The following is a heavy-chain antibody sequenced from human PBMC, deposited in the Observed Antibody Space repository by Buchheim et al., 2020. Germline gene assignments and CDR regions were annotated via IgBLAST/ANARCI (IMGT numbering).Heavy chain of an antibody. CDR1: GFSFSSYV. Sequence: EMQLLESGGGLVQPGGSLRLSCAASGFSFSSYVMGWVRQTPTKGLEWVSVISENGDIAYSADSVKGRFTISRDNSKNTLYLQMNSLRAEDTAVYYCARDGLGPEYYFDYWGQGTL. V-gene: IGHV3-23*01. CDR2: ISENGDIA. CDR3: ARDGLGPEYYFDY. D-gene: IGHD5/OR15-5a*01. J-gene: IGHJ4*02.